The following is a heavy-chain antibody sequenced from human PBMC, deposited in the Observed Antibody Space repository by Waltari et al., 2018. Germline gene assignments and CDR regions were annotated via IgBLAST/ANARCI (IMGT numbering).Heavy chain of an antibody. CDR2: TDDRSQGRN. V-gene: IGHV6-1*01. J-gene: IGHJ3*02. CDR3: ARGKFTAFDI. CDR1: GASLFTTSVA. Sequence: QVQLQQSGPGLVKPSQTLSLTCAVSGASLFTTSVAWNWIRQSPSRGLGWLGRTDDRSQGRNDYALSVKGRITVNPDTSKNHVSLQLDSVTPDDTAVYYCARGKFTAFDIWGQGTMVTVSS.